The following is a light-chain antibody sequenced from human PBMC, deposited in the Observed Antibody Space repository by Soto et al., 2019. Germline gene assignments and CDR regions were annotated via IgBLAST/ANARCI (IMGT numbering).Light chain of an antibody. Sequence: QSALTQPRSVSGSPGQSVTISCTGSYSDIGDYDYVSWYQQVPGEAPKLIISDVNKRPSGVPARFSGSKSGNTASLTISGLQAEDEAEYYCCSYAGSNTLYVFGPGTKVTVL. CDR2: DVN. CDR3: CSYAGSNTLYV. CDR1: YSDIGDYDY. J-gene: IGLJ1*01. V-gene: IGLV2-11*01.